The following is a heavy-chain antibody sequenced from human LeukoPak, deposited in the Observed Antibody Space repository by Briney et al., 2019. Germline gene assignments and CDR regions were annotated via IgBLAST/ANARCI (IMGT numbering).Heavy chain of an antibody. CDR2: INHSGST. CDR3: ARGLGGSYSDY. V-gene: IGHV4-34*01. D-gene: IGHD1-26*01. J-gene: IGHJ4*02. Sequence: SETLSLTCAVYGGSFSGYYWSWIRQPPVKGLEWIGEINHSGSTNYNPSLKSRVTISVDTSKNQFSLKLSSVTAADTAVYYCARGLGGSYSDYWGQGTLVTVSS. CDR1: GGSFSGYY.